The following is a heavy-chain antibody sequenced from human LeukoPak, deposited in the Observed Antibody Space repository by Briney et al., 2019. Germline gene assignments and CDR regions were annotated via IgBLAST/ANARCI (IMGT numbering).Heavy chain of an antibody. J-gene: IGHJ4*02. D-gene: IGHD1-26*01. V-gene: IGHV4-39*07. CDR2: INHSGST. Sequence: SETLSLTCTVSGGSLTNTAYYWGWIRQPPGKGLEWIGEINHSGSTNYNPSLKSRVTISVDRSKNQLSLKLSSVTAADTAVYHCARVTAGALDYWGQGTLVNVSS. CDR1: GGSLTNTAYY. CDR3: ARVTAGALDY.